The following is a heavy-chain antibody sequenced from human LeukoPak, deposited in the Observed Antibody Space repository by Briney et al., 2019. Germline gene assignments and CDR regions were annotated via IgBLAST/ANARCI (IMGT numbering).Heavy chain of an antibody. V-gene: IGHV3-13*05. CDR3: ARDYCSSTSCPFDY. J-gene: IGHJ4*02. CDR1: GFTFSSYD. CDR2: IGTAGDP. Sequence: GGSLRLSCAASGFTFSSYDMHWVRQATGKGLEWVSAIGTAGDPYYPGSVKGRFTISRENAKNSLYLQMNSLRAADTAVYYCARDYCSSTSCPFDYWGQGTLVTVSS. D-gene: IGHD2-2*01.